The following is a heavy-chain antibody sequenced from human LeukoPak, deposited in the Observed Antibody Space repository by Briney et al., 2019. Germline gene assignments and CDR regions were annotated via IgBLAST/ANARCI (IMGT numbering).Heavy chain of an antibody. V-gene: IGHV1-8*03. J-gene: IGHJ4*02. CDR2: MNPNSGNT. CDR1: GFTFTSYD. CDR3: ARGGYDSSGYHFDY. D-gene: IGHD3-22*01. Sequence: ASVKVSCKASGFTFTSYDINWVRQATGQGLEWMGWMNPNSGNTGYAQKFQGRVTITRNTSISTAYMELSSLRSEDTAVYYCARGGYDSSGYHFDYWGQGTLVTVSS.